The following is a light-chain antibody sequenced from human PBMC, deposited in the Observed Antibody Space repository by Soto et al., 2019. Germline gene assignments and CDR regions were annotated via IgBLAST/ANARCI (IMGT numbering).Light chain of an antibody. CDR3: VLYMGSGIPPV. V-gene: IGLV8-61*01. Sequence: QTVVTQEPSFSVSPGGTVTLTCGLSSGSVSTNYYPSWYQQTPGQSPRTLIYSTDIRSSGVPDRFSGSILGNKAALTITGAQAEDESGYFCVLYMGSGIPPVFGGGTKLTVL. J-gene: IGLJ3*02. CDR1: SGSVSTNYY. CDR2: STD.